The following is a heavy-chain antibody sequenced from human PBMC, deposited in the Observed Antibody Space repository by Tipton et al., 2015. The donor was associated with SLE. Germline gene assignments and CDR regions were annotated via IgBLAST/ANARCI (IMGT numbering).Heavy chain of an antibody. D-gene: IGHD3-9*01. J-gene: IGHJ4*02. CDR3: ARGGILTGYYFYFDY. V-gene: IGHV4-61*02. Sequence: LRLSCTVSGGSVSSASYYWSWIRQPAGKGLEWIGRFYTSGSTKYNPSLKSRVTISEDTSKNQFSLKLSSVTAADTAVYYCARGGILTGYYFYFDYWGQGTLVTVSS. CDR1: GGSVSSASYY. CDR2: FYTSGST.